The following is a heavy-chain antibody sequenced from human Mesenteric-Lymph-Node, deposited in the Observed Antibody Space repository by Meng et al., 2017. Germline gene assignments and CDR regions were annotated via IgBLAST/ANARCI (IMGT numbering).Heavy chain of an antibody. Sequence: ASVKVSCKASGYTFTSYDINWVRQATGQGLEWMGWMNPNSGNTGYAQKFQGRVTMTRNTSISTAYMELSSLRSEDTAVYYCARFQSLRFLEWLLEGGDAFDIWGQGTMVTVSS. CDR1: GYTFTSYD. J-gene: IGHJ3*02. D-gene: IGHD3-3*01. CDR2: MNPNSGNT. CDR3: ARFQSLRFLEWLLEGGDAFDI. V-gene: IGHV1-8*01.